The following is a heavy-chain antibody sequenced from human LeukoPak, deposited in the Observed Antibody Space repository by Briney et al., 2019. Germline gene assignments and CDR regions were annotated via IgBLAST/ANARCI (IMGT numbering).Heavy chain of an antibody. Sequence: SVKLSCNASGGTFSSNTNSWGRHGPGQGHELMWGIIIIFGTGNYTNTFHGRVKITADESPSTAYMELSSLRSEDTAGYYCARGGYSGSYYAQFDYWGQGTLVTVSP. J-gene: IGHJ4*02. CDR3: ARGGYSGSYYAQFDY. D-gene: IGHD1-26*01. CDR1: GGTFSSNT. CDR2: IIIIFGTG. V-gene: IGHV1-69*01.